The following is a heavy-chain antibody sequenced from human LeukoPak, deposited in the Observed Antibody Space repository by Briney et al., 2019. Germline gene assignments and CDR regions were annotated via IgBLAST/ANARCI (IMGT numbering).Heavy chain of an antibody. CDR3: AKFTGIAAAGDYYYYGMDV. Sequence: GGSLRLSCAASGFTFSSYAMSWVRQAPGKGLEWVSAISGSGGSTYYADSVKGRFTISRDNSKNTLYLQMNSLRAEDTAVYYCAKFTGIAAAGDYYYYGMDVWGQGTTVTVFS. D-gene: IGHD6-13*01. V-gene: IGHV3-23*01. CDR1: GFTFSSYA. CDR2: ISGSGGST. J-gene: IGHJ6*02.